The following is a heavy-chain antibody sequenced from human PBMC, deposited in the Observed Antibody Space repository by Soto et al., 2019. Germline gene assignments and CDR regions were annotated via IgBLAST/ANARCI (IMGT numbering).Heavy chain of an antibody. J-gene: IGHJ3*02. CDR3: ARSRYYDSSGYRALDAFDI. CDR1: EGGDSFSSNNHY. D-gene: IGHD3-22*01. V-gene: IGHV4-39*01. CDR2: IYYGGST. Sequence: SETLSLTCTVSEGGDSFSSNNHYWVWIRQPPGKGLEWIGSIYYGGSTYYNPSLMSRVTISADTSKNQFSLKMNSVTVADTAVYYCARSRYYDSSGYRALDAFDIWGQGTMVT.